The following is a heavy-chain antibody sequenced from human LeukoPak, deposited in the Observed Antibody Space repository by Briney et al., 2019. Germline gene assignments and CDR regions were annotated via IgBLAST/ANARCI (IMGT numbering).Heavy chain of an antibody. CDR2: ISYDGSNK. CDR1: GFTFSSYG. V-gene: IGHV3-30*18. D-gene: IGHD3-9*01. J-gene: IGHJ4*02. CDR3: AKTPWGALTGIDY. Sequence: SGGSLRLSCAASGFTFSSYGMHWVRQAPGKGLEWVAVISYDGSNKYYADSVKGRFTISRDNSKNTLYLQMNSLRAEDTAVYYCAKTPWGALTGIDYWGQGTLVTVSS.